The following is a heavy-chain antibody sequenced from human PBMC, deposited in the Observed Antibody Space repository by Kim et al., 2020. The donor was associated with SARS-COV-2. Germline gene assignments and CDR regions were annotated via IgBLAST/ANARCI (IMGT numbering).Heavy chain of an antibody. Sequence: SVKVSCKASGGTFSSYAISWVRQAPGQGLEWMGRIIPILGIANYAQKFQGRVTITADKSTSTAYMELSSLRSEDTAVYYCARQGAEYGDYDGLVRWFDPWGQGTLVTVSS. CDR2: IIPILGIA. V-gene: IGHV1-69*04. CDR1: GGTFSSYA. CDR3: ARQGAEYGDYDGLVRWFDP. J-gene: IGHJ5*02. D-gene: IGHD4-17*01.